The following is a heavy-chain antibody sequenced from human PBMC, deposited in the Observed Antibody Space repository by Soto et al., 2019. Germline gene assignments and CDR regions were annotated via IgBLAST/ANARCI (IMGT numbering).Heavy chain of an antibody. CDR1: GFTFDDYA. CDR2: ISWNSGSI. CDR3: AKGYGDLYYYYGMDV. J-gene: IGHJ6*02. Sequence: EVQLVESGGGLVQPGRSLRLSCAASGFTFDDYAMHWVRQAPGKGLEWVSGISWNSGSIGYADSVKGRFTISRDNAKNSLYLQMNRLRAEDTALYYCAKGYGDLYYYYGMDVWGQGTTVTVSS. D-gene: IGHD4-17*01. V-gene: IGHV3-9*01.